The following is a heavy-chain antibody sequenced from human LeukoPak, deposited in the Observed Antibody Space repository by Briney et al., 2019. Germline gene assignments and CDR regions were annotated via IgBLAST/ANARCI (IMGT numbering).Heavy chain of an antibody. D-gene: IGHD5-18*01. CDR3: AKLEDPDTAIDY. J-gene: IGHJ4*02. Sequence: PGGSLGLSCAASGFTFSSYAMSWVRQAPGKGLEWVSAISGSGGSTYYADSVKGRFTISRDNSKNTLYLQMNSLRAEDTAVYYCAKLEDPDTAIDYWGQGTLVTVSS. CDR1: GFTFSSYA. V-gene: IGHV3-23*01. CDR2: ISGSGGST.